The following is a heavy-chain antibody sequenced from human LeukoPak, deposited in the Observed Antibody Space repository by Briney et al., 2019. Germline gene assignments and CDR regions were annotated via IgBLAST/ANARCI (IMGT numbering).Heavy chain of an antibody. J-gene: IGHJ4*02. CDR3: ARHLGYYYGSGSYSSNPFDY. CDR1: GGSISSSSYY. D-gene: IGHD3-10*01. Sequence: SETLSLTCTASGGSISSSSYYWGWIRQPPGKGLEWIGSIYYSGSTYYNPSLKSRVTISVDTSKNQFSLKLSSVTAADTAVYYCARHLGYYYGSGSYSSNPFDYWGQGTLVTVSS. CDR2: IYYSGST. V-gene: IGHV4-39*01.